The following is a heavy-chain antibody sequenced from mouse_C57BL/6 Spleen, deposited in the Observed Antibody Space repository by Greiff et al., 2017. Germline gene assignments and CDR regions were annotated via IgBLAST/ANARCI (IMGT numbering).Heavy chain of an antibody. CDR1: GYTFTDYY. D-gene: IGHD1-1*01. CDR3: ARKATVYFDV. J-gene: IGHJ1*03. V-gene: IGHV1-76*01. CDR2: IYPGSGHT. Sequence: QVQLQQSGAELVRPGASVKLSCKASGYTFTDYYINWVKQRPGQGLEWIARIYPGSGHTYYNEKFKGKATLTAEKSSSTAYMQLSSLTSEDSAVYYCARKATVYFDVWGTGTTVTVSS.